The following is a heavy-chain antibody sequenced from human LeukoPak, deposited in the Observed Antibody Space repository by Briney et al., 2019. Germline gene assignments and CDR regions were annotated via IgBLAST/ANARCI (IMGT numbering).Heavy chain of an antibody. V-gene: IGHV4-31*03. CDR1: AGSISIGGYY. CDR3: ATIKRGSIFGYFDF. Sequence: SETLSLTSTVSAGSISIGGYYCSWIRQHPGKGLEWIGYIYYRGSTYYNPSLKSRVTISVDPSKNQFSLKLSSVTAADTAVYYCATIKRGSIFGYFDFWGQGILVTVSS. J-gene: IGHJ4*02. D-gene: IGHD5-18*01. CDR2: IYYRGST.